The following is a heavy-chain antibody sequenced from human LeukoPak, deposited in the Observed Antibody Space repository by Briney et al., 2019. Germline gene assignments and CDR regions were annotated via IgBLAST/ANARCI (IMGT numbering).Heavy chain of an antibody. CDR2: ISGSGGST. D-gene: IGHD1-1*01. CDR1: GFTFSSYA. J-gene: IGHJ4*02. CDR3: AKLLLPRDDLGNDY. V-gene: IGHV3-23*01. Sequence: GGSLRLSCAASGFTFSSYAMSWVRQAPGKGLEWVSAISGSGGSTYYADSVKGRFTISRDNSKNTLYLQMNSLRAEDTAVYYCAKLLLPRDDLGNDYWGQGTLSPSPQ.